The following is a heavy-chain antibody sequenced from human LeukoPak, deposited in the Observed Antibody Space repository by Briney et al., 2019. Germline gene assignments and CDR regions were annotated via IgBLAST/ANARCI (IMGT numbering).Heavy chain of an antibody. D-gene: IGHD4-17*01. CDR2: INHSGST. Sequence: SETLSLTCAVYGGSFSGYYWSWIRQPPGKGLEWMGEINHSGSTNYNPSLKSRVTISVDTSKNQCSLKLSSVTAADTAVYYCARGATVTNFDYWGQGTLVTVSS. V-gene: IGHV4-34*01. CDR1: GGSFSGYY. J-gene: IGHJ4*02. CDR3: ARGATVTNFDY.